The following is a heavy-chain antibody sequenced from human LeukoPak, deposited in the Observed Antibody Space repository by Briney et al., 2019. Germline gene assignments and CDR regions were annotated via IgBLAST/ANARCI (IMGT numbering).Heavy chain of an antibody. CDR2: ISSSGSII. CDR3: ARRVAAAGSTGLRYIDV. D-gene: IGHD6-13*01. CDR1: GFTFSDYY. V-gene: IGHV3-11*04. J-gene: IGHJ6*03. Sequence: GGSLRLSCAASGFTFSDYYMSWIRQAPGKGLEWVSYISSSGSIIYYADSVKGRFTISRDNAKNSLYLQMSSLRAEDTAVYYCARRVAAAGSTGLRYIDVWGKGTTVTVSS.